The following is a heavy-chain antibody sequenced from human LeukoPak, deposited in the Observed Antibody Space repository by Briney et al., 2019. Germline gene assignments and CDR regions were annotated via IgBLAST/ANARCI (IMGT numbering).Heavy chain of an antibody. D-gene: IGHD3-16*01. V-gene: IGHV3-7*01. CDR2: IKQDGTEK. CDR3: ARYRGSGGQRLDY. CDR1: GFTFSTYW. J-gene: IGHJ4*02. Sequence: GGSVRLSCAASGFTFSTYWMTWVRQAPGKGVEWVANIKQDGTEKYYVDSVKGRFTVSRDNSKNSLYLQMNSLRAEDTAVYYCARYRGSGGQRLDYWGQGTLVTVSS.